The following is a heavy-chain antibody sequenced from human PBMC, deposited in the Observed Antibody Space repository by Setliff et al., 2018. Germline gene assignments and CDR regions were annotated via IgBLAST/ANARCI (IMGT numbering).Heavy chain of an antibody. J-gene: IGHJ4*02. CDR3: ARESRYYYDNLGTLDY. V-gene: IGHV4-38-2*02. Sequence: SETLSLTCTVSGGSISSGYYWSWIRQPPGKRLEWIGEIIHSGSTNYNPSLKSRVTISMDTSKNQFSLKVSSVTAADTAVYYCARESRYYYDNLGTLDYWGQGTLVTVSS. D-gene: IGHD3-22*01. CDR1: GGSISSGYY. CDR2: IIHSGST.